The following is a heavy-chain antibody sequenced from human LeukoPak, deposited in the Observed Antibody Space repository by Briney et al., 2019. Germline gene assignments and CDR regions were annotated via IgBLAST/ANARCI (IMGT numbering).Heavy chain of an antibody. CDR3: ARHRVQGAYSEFDY. CDR2: FSYGGST. Sequence: PSETLSLTCAVYGGSFSGYYWGWLRQPPGKGLEWIGSFSYGGSTYYNPSLKSRVTISVDTSKNQFSLNLNSVTAADTSVYYCARHRVQGAYSEFDYWGQGTLVAVSS. CDR1: GGSFSGYY. V-gene: IGHV4-39*01. J-gene: IGHJ4*02. D-gene: IGHD6-13*01.